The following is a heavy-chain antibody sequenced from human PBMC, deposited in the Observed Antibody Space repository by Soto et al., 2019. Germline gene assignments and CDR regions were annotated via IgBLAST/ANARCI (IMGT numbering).Heavy chain of an antibody. CDR2: IRNDGSNK. J-gene: IGHJ4*02. D-gene: IGHD3-10*01. CDR3: AREGDVLLWFGEAMGHPYYFYY. CDR1: GFTFSSYA. V-gene: IGHV3-30*09. Sequence: PGGSLRLSCAASGFTFSSYAMHWVRQAPGKGLERVAVIRNDGSNKCYASSVKGRFAISRYNSKYSLYLQMNSLRAEYTAVYYCAREGDVLLWFGEAMGHPYYFYYWGQGTLVTVSS.